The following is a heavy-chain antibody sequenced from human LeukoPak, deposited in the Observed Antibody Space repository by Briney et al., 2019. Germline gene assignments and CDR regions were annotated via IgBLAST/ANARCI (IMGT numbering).Heavy chain of an antibody. V-gene: IGHV3-74*01. J-gene: IGHJ6*03. D-gene: IGHD3-22*01. Sequence: GGSLRLSCAATGFTFNTYYIHWVRQAPGKGLVWVSRINSDGSSTSYADSVKGRFTISRDNAKNTLYLQMNSLRAEDTAVYYCARRSSGPLYYYYYYMDVWGKGTTVTVSS. CDR1: GFTFNTYY. CDR2: INSDGSST. CDR3: ARRSSGPLYYYYYYMDV.